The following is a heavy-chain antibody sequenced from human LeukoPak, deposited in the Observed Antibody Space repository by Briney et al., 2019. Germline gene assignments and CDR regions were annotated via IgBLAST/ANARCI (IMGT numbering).Heavy chain of an antibody. CDR1: GGSISSGGYS. CDR2: IYHSGST. CDR3: ARGSNDFWSGYYGNWFDP. Sequence: PSETLSLTCAVSGGSISSGGYSWSWIRQPPGKGLEWIGYIYHSGSTYYNPSLKSRVTISADRSKNQFSLKLGSATAADTAVYYCARGSNDFWSGYYGNWFDPWGQGTLVTVSS. V-gene: IGHV4-30-2*01. D-gene: IGHD3-3*01. J-gene: IGHJ5*02.